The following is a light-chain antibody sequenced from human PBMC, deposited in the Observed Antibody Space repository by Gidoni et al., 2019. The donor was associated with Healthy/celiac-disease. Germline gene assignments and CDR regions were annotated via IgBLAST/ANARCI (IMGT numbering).Light chain of an antibody. CDR2: GAS. Sequence: EIVMTQSPATLSVSPVERATLSCRASQSVSSNLAWYQQKPGQAPRLLIYGASTRATGIPARFSGSGSGTEFTLTISSLQSEDFAVYYCQQYNNWWTFAQXTKVEIK. J-gene: IGKJ1*01. CDR1: QSVSSN. V-gene: IGKV3-15*01. CDR3: QQYNNWWT.